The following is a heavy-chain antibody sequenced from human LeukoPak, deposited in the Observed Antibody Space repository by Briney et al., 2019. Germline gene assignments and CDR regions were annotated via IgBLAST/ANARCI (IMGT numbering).Heavy chain of an antibody. D-gene: IGHD6-13*01. CDR3: AKAYSSSLYGDAFHS. V-gene: IGHV3-23*01. Sequence: PGGPLRLSCAGSGFTFRFYAMTWVRQAPGKGLEWVSGISGDASVSKDADSVKGRFNISRDNSKNTLYLQLNSLRVEDTAIYYWAKAYSSSLYGDAFHSWRQGRMVGV. CDR1: GFTFRFYA. J-gene: IGHJ3*02. CDR2: ISGDASVS.